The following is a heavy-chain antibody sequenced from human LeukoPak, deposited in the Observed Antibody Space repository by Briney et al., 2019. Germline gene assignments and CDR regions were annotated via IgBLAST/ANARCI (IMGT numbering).Heavy chain of an antibody. J-gene: IGHJ4*02. CDR3: ARDCAYYYDSSGYHPCYFDY. D-gene: IGHD3-22*01. V-gene: IGHV1-2*02. CDR2: INPNSGGT. CDR1: GYTFTGYY. Sequence: ASVKVSCKASGYTFTGYYMHWVRQAPGQGLEWMGWINPNSGGTNYAQKLRGRVTMTTDTSTSTAYMELRSLRSDDTAVYYCARDCAYYYDSSGYHPCYFDYWGQGTLVTVSS.